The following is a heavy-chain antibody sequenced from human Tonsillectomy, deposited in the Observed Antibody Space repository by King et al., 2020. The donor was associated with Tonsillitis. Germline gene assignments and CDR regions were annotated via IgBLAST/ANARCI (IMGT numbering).Heavy chain of an antibody. CDR1: GFSRTTNGMC. CDR2: IDWDDDK. J-gene: IGHJ6*02. V-gene: IGHV2-70*13. D-gene: IGHD5-12*01. CDR3: ARSHGDSGYDGGIYYYYGMDV. Sequence: TLKESGPALVKPTQTLTLTCTFSGFSRTTNGMCVSWIRQPPGKALEWLALIDWDDDKYYSTSLKTRLTISKDTSKNQVVLRMTNMDPIDTATYYCARSHGDSGYDGGIYYYYGMDVWGQGTTVTVSS.